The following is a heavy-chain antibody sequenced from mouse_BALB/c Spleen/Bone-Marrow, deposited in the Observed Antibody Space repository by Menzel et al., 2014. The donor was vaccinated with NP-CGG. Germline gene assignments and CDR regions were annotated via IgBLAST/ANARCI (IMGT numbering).Heavy chain of an antibody. CDR3: APGYAMDY. V-gene: IGHV1-77*01. Sequence: QVRLQQSGPELVKPRAPVKMSCKASGFTFTDYVINWVKQRTGQGLEWIGEIYPGSGSTYYIERFKGKATLTADKSSNTAYMQLSSLTSEDSAVYFCAPGYAMDYWGQGTSVTVSS. CDR2: IYPGSGST. J-gene: IGHJ4*01. CDR1: GFTFTDYV.